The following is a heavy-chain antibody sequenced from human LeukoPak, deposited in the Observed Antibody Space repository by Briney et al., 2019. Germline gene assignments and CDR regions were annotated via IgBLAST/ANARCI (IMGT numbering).Heavy chain of an antibody. Sequence: SETLSLTCAVYGGSFSGYYWSWIRQPPGKGLEWIGEINHSGNTNYNPSLKSRVTISVATSKNQFSLKLSSVTAADTAVYYCARGRYCSGGSCYYNPWGQGTLVTVSS. CDR3: ARGRYCSGGSCYYNP. J-gene: IGHJ5*02. V-gene: IGHV4-34*01. CDR1: GGSFSGYY. D-gene: IGHD2-15*01. CDR2: INHSGNT.